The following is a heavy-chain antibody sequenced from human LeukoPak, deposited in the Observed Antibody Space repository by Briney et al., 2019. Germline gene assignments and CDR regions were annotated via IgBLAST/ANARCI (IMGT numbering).Heavy chain of an antibody. CDR1: GGSISSHY. V-gene: IGHV4-59*11. CDR3: AREALQDPGIAVAVEWFDP. Sequence: SETLSLTCTVSGGSISSHYWSWIRQPPGKGLEWIGYIYYSGSTNYNPSLKSRVTMSVDTSKNQFSLKLSSVTAADTAVYYCAREALQDPGIAVAVEWFDPWGQGTLVTVSS. D-gene: IGHD6-19*01. J-gene: IGHJ5*02. CDR2: IYYSGST.